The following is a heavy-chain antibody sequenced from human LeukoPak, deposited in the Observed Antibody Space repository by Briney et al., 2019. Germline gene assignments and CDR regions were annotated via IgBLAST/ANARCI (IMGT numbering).Heavy chain of an antibody. CDR3: ARWGGRDGYKREATYYD. J-gene: IGHJ4*02. CDR1: GGTFSSYA. D-gene: IGHD5-24*01. Sequence: SVKVSCKASGGTFSSYAISWVRQAPGQGLEWMGGIIPIFGTANYAQKFQGRVTITADESTSTAYMGLSSLRSEDTAVYYCARWGGRDGYKREATYYDWGQGTLVTVSS. V-gene: IGHV1-69*13. CDR2: IIPIFGTA.